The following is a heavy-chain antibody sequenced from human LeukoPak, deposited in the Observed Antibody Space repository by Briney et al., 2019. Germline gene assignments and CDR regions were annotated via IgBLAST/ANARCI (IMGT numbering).Heavy chain of an antibody. J-gene: IGHJ3*02. CDR1: GFTFSSYA. CDR2: ISGSGGST. Sequence: GGSLRLSCAASGFTFSSYAMSWVRQAPGKGLEWISAISGSGGSTYYADSVKGRFTISRDNSKNTLYLQMNSLRAEDTAVYYCARGYYYDSTADNAFDIWGQGTMVTVSS. V-gene: IGHV3-23*01. D-gene: IGHD3-22*01. CDR3: ARGYYYDSTADNAFDI.